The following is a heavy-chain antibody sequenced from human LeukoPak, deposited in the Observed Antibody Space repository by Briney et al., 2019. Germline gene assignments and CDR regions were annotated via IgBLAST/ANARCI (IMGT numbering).Heavy chain of an antibody. D-gene: IGHD6-6*01. V-gene: IGHV1-2*02. J-gene: IGHJ4*02. CDR1: GYTFTGYY. Sequence: GASVKVSCKASGYTFTGYYMHWVRQAPGQGLEWMGWINPNSGGTNYAQKFQGRVTMTRDTSISTAYMELRSLRSDDTAVYYCARDFGSSSDRNFDYWGQGTLVTVSS. CDR2: INPNSGGT. CDR3: ARDFGSSSDRNFDY.